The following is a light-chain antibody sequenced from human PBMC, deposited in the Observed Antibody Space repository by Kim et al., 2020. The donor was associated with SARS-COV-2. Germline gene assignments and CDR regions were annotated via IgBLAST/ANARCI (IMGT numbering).Light chain of an antibody. Sequence: GQSITISCTGTSRDVGGYNYVSWYQQHPGNAPQLMIFDVGKRPSGVSNRISGSKSGNTASLTISGLQAEDETDYYCTSYTTSGTYLFGTGTKVTVL. CDR3: TSYTTSGTYL. V-gene: IGLV2-14*03. J-gene: IGLJ1*01. CDR1: SRDVGGYNY. CDR2: DVG.